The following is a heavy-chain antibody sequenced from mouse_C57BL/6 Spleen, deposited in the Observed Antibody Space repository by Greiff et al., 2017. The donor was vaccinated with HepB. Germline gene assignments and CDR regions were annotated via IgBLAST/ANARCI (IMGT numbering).Heavy chain of an antibody. CDR1: GFSFNTYA. Sequence: EVQGVESGGGLVQPKGSLKLSCAASGFSFNTYAMNWVRQAPGKGLEWVARIRSKSNNYATYYADSVKDRFTISRDDSESMLYLQMNNLKTEDTAMYYCVRHLWDVRFAYWGQGTLVTVSA. CDR2: IRSKSNNYAT. J-gene: IGHJ3*01. V-gene: IGHV10-1*01. CDR3: VRHLWDVRFAY. D-gene: IGHD4-1*01.